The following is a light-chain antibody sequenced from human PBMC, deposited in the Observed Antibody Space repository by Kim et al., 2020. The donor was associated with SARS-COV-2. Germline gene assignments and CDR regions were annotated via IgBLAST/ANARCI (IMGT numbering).Light chain of an antibody. CDR3: QQSNSTPLT. CDR1: HSISTN. J-gene: IGKJ4*01. CDR2: AAS. Sequence: SASVGDRVTMTCRASHSISTNLNWYQQKSGKAPKLLIYAASSLQGGVPSRFSGSGSGTDFTLTISSLQPEDSATHYCQQSNSTPLTFGGGTRVEI. V-gene: IGKV1-39*01.